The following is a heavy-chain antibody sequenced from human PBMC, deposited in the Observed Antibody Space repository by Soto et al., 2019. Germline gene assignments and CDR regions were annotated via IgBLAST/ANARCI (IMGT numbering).Heavy chain of an antibody. CDR1: GYTFTSYG. CDR2: ISAYNGNT. D-gene: IGHD2-15*01. CDR3: ARLDVVVVEYYYYGMDV. V-gene: IGHV1-18*01. Sequence: QVQLVQSGAEVKKPGASVKVSCKASGYTFTSYGISWVRQAPGQGLEWMGWISAYNGNTNYAQKLHGRVTMTTDTSTSTAYMELRSLRSDDTAVYYCARLDVVVVEYYYYGMDVWGQGTTVTVS. J-gene: IGHJ6*02.